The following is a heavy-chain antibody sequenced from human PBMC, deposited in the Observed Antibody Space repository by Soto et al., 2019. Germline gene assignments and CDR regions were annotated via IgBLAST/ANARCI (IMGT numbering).Heavy chain of an antibody. CDR3: AKDLALTRCISTTCYEYYYFGMDV. CDR1: GFTVSSNY. J-gene: IGHJ6*02. Sequence: PGGSLRLSCAASGFTVSSNYMSWVRQAPGKGLEWVSVIYSGGSTYYADSVKGRFTISRDNSKNTLYLQMNSLRAEDTAVYYCAKDLALTRCISTTCYEYYYFGMDVWGQGTTVTVSS. CDR2: IYSGGST. D-gene: IGHD2-2*01. V-gene: IGHV3-66*01.